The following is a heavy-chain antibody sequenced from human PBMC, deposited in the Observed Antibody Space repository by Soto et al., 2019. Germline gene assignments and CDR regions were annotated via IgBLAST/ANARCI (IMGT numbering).Heavy chain of an antibody. D-gene: IGHD1-26*01. Sequence: GGSLRLSCASSVFTFSDAWMSCVRHSPGKWLEWVGHIKSKADGGTTDYAAPVKGRFTISGDDSKNTLYLQMHSLKTEDTAVYYCATESGTPMKFYFEYWRQSTRVTVSS. CDR1: VFTFSDAW. V-gene: IGHV3-15*01. CDR3: ATESGTPMKFYFEY. CDR2: IKSKADGGTT. J-gene: IGHJ4*02.